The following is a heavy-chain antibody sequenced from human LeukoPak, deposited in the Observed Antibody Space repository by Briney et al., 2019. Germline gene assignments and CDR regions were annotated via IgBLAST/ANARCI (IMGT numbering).Heavy chain of an antibody. CDR3: ARDPPSQTLPRYYYYMDV. V-gene: IGHV1-69*05. J-gene: IGHJ6*03. CDR2: IIPIFGTE. Sequence: GASVKVSCKASGGTFSSYAIRWVRQARGQGREWMGGIIPIFGTENYAQKLEGRVTITTDESTSTAYMELSSLRSEDTAVYYCARDPPSQTLPRYYYYMDVWGKGTPVTVSS. CDR1: GGTFSSYA.